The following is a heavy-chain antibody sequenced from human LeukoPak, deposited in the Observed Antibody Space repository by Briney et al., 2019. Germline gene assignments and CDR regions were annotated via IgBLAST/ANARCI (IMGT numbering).Heavy chain of an antibody. Sequence: ASVKVSCKASGYTFTSYAMHWVRQAPGQRLEWMGWINAGNGNTKYSQEFQGRVTMTRDTSTSTVYMELSSLRSEDTAVYYCARDRDRYYYGSGSYWWGQGTLVTVSS. V-gene: IGHV1-3*03. CDR1: GYTFTSYA. CDR2: INAGNGNT. D-gene: IGHD3-10*01. J-gene: IGHJ4*02. CDR3: ARDRDRYYYGSGSYW.